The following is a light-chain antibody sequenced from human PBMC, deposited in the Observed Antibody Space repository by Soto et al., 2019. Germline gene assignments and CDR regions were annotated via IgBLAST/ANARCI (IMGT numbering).Light chain of an antibody. CDR2: AAS. J-gene: IGKJ5*01. CDR3: QQFNSYPIT. CDR1: QSVSSY. Sequence: DIQMTQSPSSLSASVGDRVTITCRASQSVSSYLNWYQHKPGKAPKLLIYAASSLQSGVPSRFSGSGSGTEFTLTIGGLQPDDFATYYCQQFNSYPITFGQGTRLEI. V-gene: IGKV1-39*01.